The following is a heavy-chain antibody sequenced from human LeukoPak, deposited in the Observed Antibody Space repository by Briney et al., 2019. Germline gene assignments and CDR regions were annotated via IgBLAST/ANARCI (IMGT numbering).Heavy chain of an antibody. CDR1: GGSISSSSYY. Sequence: SETLSLTCTVSGGSISSSSYYWGWIRQPPGKGLEWIGSIYYSGSTYYNPSLRSRVTISVDTSKNQFSLKLSSVTAADTAVYYCAMLYGSGSYYTSESPAIDYWGQGTLVTVSS. J-gene: IGHJ4*02. CDR2: IYYSGST. CDR3: AMLYGSGSYYTSESPAIDY. V-gene: IGHV4-39*07. D-gene: IGHD3-10*01.